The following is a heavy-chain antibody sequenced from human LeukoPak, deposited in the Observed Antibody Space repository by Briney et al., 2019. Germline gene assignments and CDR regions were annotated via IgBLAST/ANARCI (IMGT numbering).Heavy chain of an antibody. V-gene: IGHV3-23*01. J-gene: IGHJ4*02. Sequence: GGSLRLSCAAPAFTFSSYAISWVRQAPGKGLEWVSTISGSGGNTYYADSVKGRFTISRDNSKNTLYLQMNSLRAEDTAVYYCARDRVGYCSSTSCHLFDYWGQGTLVTVSS. CDR2: ISGSGGNT. D-gene: IGHD2-2*01. CDR1: AFTFSSYA. CDR3: ARDRVGYCSSTSCHLFDY.